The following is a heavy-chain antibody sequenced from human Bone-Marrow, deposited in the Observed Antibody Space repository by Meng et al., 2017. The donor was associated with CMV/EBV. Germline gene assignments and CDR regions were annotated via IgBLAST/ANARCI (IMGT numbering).Heavy chain of an antibody. CDR2: INPNSCGT. Sequence: VTLVQSGAEVKQAGATATVTCNASGYASTGYDRHWVRQARGQGLEWRGWINPNSCGTNYDQKFQGRVTMTRDTSISTAYMELSRLISDDTAVYYCARSWELNWFDPWGQGTLVTVSS. V-gene: IGHV1-2*02. D-gene: IGHD1-26*01. CDR3: ARSWELNWFDP. CDR1: GYASTGYD. J-gene: IGHJ5*02.